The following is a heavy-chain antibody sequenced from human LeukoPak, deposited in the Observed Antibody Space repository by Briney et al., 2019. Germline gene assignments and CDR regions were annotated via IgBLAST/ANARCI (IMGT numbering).Heavy chain of an antibody. Sequence: PGGSLRLSCAASGFTFSSYGMHWVRQAPGKGLEWVAVISYDGSNKYYADSVKGRFTISRDNSKNTLYLQMNSLRAEDTAVYYCAKDEGYCSGGSCYLLDYWGQGTLVTVSS. CDR1: GFTFSSYG. J-gene: IGHJ4*02. D-gene: IGHD2-15*01. CDR2: ISYDGSNK. V-gene: IGHV3-30*18. CDR3: AKDEGYCSGGSCYLLDY.